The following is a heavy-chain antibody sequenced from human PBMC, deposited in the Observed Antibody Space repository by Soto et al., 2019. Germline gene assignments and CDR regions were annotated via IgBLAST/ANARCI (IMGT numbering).Heavy chain of an antibody. CDR3: AISPYSSIWYG. CDR2: INAGNGNT. Sequence: ASVKVSCTASGYTFTSYAMHWVRQAPGQRLEWMGWINAGNGNTKYSQKFQGRVTMTRNTSISTAYMELSSLRSEDTAVYYCAISPYSSIWYGWGQGTLVTVSS. D-gene: IGHD6-13*01. CDR1: GYTFTSYA. V-gene: IGHV1-3*01. J-gene: IGHJ4*02.